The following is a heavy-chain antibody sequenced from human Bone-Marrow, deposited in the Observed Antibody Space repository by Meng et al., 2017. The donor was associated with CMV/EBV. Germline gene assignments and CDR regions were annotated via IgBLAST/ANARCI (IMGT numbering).Heavy chain of an antibody. Sequence: ASVKVSCKASGYTFTGYYMHWVRQAPGQGLEWMGWINPNSGGTNYAQKFQGRVTMTRDTSISTAYMELSSLRSEDTAVYYCATNYDILTGYYRGYYFDYWGQGTLVTVSS. V-gene: IGHV1-2*02. CDR2: INPNSGGT. D-gene: IGHD3-9*01. J-gene: IGHJ4*02. CDR1: GYTFTGYY. CDR3: ATNYDILTGYYRGYYFDY.